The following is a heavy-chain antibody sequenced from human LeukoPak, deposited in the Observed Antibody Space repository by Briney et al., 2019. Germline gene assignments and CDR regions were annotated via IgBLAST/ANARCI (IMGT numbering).Heavy chain of an antibody. J-gene: IGHJ4*02. CDR2: INHSGST. CDR3: AGGVAAAGIGPYYFDY. Sequence: PSETLSLTCAVYGGPYSGYYWSWIRQPPGKGLEWIGEINHSGSTNYNPSLKSRVTISVDTSKNQFSLKLSSVTAADTAVYYCAGGVAAAGIGPYYFDYWGQGTLVTVSS. CDR1: GGPYSGYY. D-gene: IGHD6-13*01. V-gene: IGHV4-34*01.